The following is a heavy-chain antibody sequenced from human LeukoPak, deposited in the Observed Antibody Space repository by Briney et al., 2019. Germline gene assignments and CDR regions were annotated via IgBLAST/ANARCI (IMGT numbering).Heavy chain of an antibody. CDR2: ISGSGGST. CDR1: GFAFSSYA. Sequence: GGSLRLSCAASGFAFSSYAMSWVRQAPGKGLEWVSAISGSGGSTYYAGSVKGRFTISRDNSKNTLYLQMNSLRAEDTAVYYCAKDWKPRPYGMDVWGQGTTVTVSS. CDR3: AKDWKPRPYGMDV. D-gene: IGHD1-1*01. V-gene: IGHV3-23*01. J-gene: IGHJ6*02.